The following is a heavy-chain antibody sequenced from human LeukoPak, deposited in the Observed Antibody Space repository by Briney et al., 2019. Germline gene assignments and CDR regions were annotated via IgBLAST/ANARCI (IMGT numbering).Heavy chain of an antibody. D-gene: IGHD3-3*01. Sequence: GGSLRLSCAASGFTFDDYGMSWVRQAPGKGLEWVSGINWNGGSTGYADSVKGRFTISRDNAKNSLYLQMNSLRAEDTAVYYCASDFWSGYYTPVGVNYWGQGTLVTVSS. V-gene: IGHV3-20*04. J-gene: IGHJ4*02. CDR1: GFTFDDYG. CDR3: ASDFWSGYYTPVGVNY. CDR2: INWNGGST.